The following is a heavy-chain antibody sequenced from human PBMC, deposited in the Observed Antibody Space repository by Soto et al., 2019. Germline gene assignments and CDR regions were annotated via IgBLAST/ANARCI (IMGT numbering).Heavy chain of an antibody. V-gene: IGHV4-34*01. CDR1: GGSFSGHS. CDR3: STRAYDTNGYYRFEP. CDR2: INHSGRV. J-gene: IGHJ5*01. Sequence: SETLSLTCAAYGGSFSGHSWTWIRQSPGKGLEWIGDINHSGRVNYSPSLKSRVTISLDTSKNQFSLTLSAVTAADTAMYYCSTRAYDTNGYYRFEPWGQGTLVIVSS. D-gene: IGHD3-22*01.